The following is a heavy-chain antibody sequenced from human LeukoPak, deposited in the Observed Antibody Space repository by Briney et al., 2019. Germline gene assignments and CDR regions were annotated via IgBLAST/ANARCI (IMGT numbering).Heavy chain of an antibody. D-gene: IGHD1-26*01. CDR1: GFTFSSYW. Sequence: GGSLRLSCAASGFTFSSYWMHWVRQAPGKGPVWVSRINSDGSSTSYADSVKGRLTISRDNAKNMLYLQMNSLRAEDTAVYYCARDLGRVGAVGNWGQGTLVIVSS. J-gene: IGHJ4*02. CDR2: INSDGSST. V-gene: IGHV3-74*01. CDR3: ARDLGRVGAVGN.